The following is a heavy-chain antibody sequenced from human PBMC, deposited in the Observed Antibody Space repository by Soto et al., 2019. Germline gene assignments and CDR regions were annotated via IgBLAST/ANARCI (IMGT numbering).Heavy chain of an antibody. CDR2: IYSGGST. D-gene: IGHD5-18*01. Sequence: GGSLRLSCAASGFTVSSNYMSWVRQAPGKGLEWVSVIYSGGSTYYADSVKGRFTISRHNSKNTLYLQMNSLRAEDTAVYYCARGHVDTAMVYYYYYYMDVWGKGTTVTVSS. CDR3: ARGHVDTAMVYYYYYYMDV. J-gene: IGHJ6*03. CDR1: GFTVSSNY. V-gene: IGHV3-53*04.